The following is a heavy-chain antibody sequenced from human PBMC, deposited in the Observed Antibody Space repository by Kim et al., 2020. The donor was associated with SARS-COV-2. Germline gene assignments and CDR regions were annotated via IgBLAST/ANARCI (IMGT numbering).Heavy chain of an antibody. Sequence: SVKVSCKASGGTFSSYAISWVRQAPGQGLEWMGGIIPIFGTANYAQKFQGRVTITADESTSTAYMELSSLRSEDTAVYYCARAPGSSGWPAPSLKHPLANWYFNLWGRGTLVTVSS. J-gene: IGHJ2*01. CDR3: ARAPGSSGWPAPSLKHPLANWYFNL. CDR2: IIPIFGTA. D-gene: IGHD6-19*01. V-gene: IGHV1-69*13. CDR1: GGTFSSYA.